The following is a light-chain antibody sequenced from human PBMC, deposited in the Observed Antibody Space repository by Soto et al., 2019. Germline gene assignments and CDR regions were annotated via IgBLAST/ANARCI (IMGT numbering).Light chain of an antibody. J-gene: IGLJ3*02. CDR3: NAYTTCNPWV. V-gene: IGLV2-14*01. CDR1: SSDVGGYNY. Sequence: QSALTQPASVSGSPGQSITISCTGTSSDVGGYNYVSWYQQHPGKAPKLMIYEVTNRPSGVSNRFSGSRSGNTASLTISGLQAEDEAYNYCNAYTTCNPWVFGGGTKLTVL. CDR2: EVT.